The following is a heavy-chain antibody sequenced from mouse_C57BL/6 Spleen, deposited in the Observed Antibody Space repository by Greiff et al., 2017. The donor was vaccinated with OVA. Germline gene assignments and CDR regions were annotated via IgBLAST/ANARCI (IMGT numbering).Heavy chain of an antibody. CDR1: GYTFTSYW. J-gene: IGHJ2*01. V-gene: IGHV1-64*01. CDR3: ARPYGYDVYYFDY. D-gene: IGHD2-2*01. Sequence: QVQLKQSGAELVKPGASVKLSCKASGYTFTSYWMHWVKQRPGQGLEWIGMIHPNSGSTNYNEKFKSKATLTVDKSSSTAYMQLSSLTSEDSAVYYCARPYGYDVYYFDYWGQGTTLTVSS. CDR2: IHPNSGST.